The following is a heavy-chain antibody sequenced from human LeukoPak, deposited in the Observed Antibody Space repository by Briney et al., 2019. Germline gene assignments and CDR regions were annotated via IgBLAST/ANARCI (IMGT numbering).Heavy chain of an antibody. J-gene: IGHJ4*02. CDR2: INLSVGST. CDR3: ARDGSHWNVDY. D-gene: IGHD1-1*01. Sequence: ASVKVSCKASGYTFTSYHVHWVRQAPGQGLEWMGIINLSVGSTTYAQKFQGRVAMTRDTSTSTVYMKLSSLRSEDTAVYYCARDGSHWNVDYWGQGTLVTVSS. V-gene: IGHV1-46*01. CDR1: GYTFTSYH.